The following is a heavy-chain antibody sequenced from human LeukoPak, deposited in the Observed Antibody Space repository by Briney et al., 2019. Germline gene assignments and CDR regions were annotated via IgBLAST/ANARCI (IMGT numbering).Heavy chain of an antibody. CDR3: ARGGYYGSGNDFRFDP. J-gene: IGHJ5*02. V-gene: IGHV4-59*01. CDR2: IHYTGST. Sequence: NPSETLSLTCTVSGGSIGTYYWNWIRQPPGKGLECIGYIHYTGSTNYNPSLKSRVTISVDTSKSQFSLKLSSVTAADTAIYYCARGGYYGSGNDFRFDPWGQGTLVTVSS. D-gene: IGHD3-10*01. CDR1: GGSIGTYY.